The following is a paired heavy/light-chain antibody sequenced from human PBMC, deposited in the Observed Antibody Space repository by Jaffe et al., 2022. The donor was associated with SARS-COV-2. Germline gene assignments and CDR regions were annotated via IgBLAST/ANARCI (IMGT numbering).Light chain of an antibody. Sequence: DIVMTQSPDSLAVSLGERATINCKSSQSVLYFSNNKNSLAWYQQKPGQPPKLLIYWASTRESGVPDRFSGSGSGTDFTLTISSLQAEDVAVYYCQQYSSIPRTFGPGTKVEIK. V-gene: IGKV4-1*01. CDR1: QSVLYFSNNKNS. J-gene: IGKJ1*01. CDR3: QQYSSIPRT. CDR2: WAS.
Heavy chain of an antibody. J-gene: IGHJ3*02. CDR1: GFTFSSFT. CDR3: ARDRWGASYDAFDI. D-gene: IGHD1-26*01. CDR2: ISSVTSYT. V-gene: IGHV3-21*01. Sequence: EVQLVESGGGLVEPGGSLRLSCAASGFTFSSFTMSWVRHAPGKGLEWVSSISSVTSYTYYADSMKGRFTISRDNAKNSLFLQMNSLRADDTAVYYCARDRWGASYDAFDIWGQGTMVTVSS.